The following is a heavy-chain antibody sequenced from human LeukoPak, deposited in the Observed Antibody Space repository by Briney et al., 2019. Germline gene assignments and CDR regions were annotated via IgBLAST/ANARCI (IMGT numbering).Heavy chain of an antibody. V-gene: IGHV4-61*02. D-gene: IGHD6-13*01. CDR1: GGSISSGSYY. CDR2: IYTSGST. Sequence: SQTLSLTCTVSGGSISSGSYYWRWIRQPAGKGLEWIGRIYTSGSTNYNPSLKSRVTISVDTSKNQFSLKLSSATAADTAVYYCASTSKNTGYSSSWYAEYFQHWGQGTLVTVSS. CDR3: ASTSKNTGYSSSWYAEYFQH. J-gene: IGHJ1*01.